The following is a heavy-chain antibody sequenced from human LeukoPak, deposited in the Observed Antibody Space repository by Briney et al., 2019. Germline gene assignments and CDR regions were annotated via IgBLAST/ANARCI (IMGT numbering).Heavy chain of an antibody. J-gene: IGHJ4*02. CDR1: EFTFSDYN. V-gene: IGHV3-21*01. Sequence: GGSLRLSCVASEFTFSDYNMNWVRQAPGKGLEWLSSINPSSTSINSADSVKGQFTISRDNAKNSLYLQMSGLRGEDTVVYYGARDRGRTSAVRCYQPGDWGQGTLVTVSS. CDR3: ARDRGRTSAVRCYQPGD. D-gene: IGHD1-26*01. CDR2: INPSSTSI.